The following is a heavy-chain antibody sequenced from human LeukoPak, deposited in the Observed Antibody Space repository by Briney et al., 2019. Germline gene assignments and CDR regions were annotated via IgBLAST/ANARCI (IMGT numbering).Heavy chain of an antibody. J-gene: IGHJ4*02. V-gene: IGHV4-59*12. Sequence: PSETLSLTCTVSGGSISTYSWNWIRHPPGRGLEWIGSMYYRGSTNFNPSLRSRVTMSLDTSKNQFSLKLSSVTAADTAVYYCAREEGVEMATMGDYWGQGTLVTVSS. CDR1: GGSISTYS. D-gene: IGHD5-24*01. CDR2: MYYRGST. CDR3: AREEGVEMATMGDY.